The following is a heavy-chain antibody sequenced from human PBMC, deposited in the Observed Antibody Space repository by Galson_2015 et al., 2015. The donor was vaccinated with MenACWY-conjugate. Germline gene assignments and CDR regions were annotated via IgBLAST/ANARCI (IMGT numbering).Heavy chain of an antibody. J-gene: IGHJ2*01. V-gene: IGHV3-7*01. D-gene: IGHD1-1*01. CDR2: IKDDGGDK. CDR1: GFTFSAYW. Sequence: SLRLSCAASGFTFSAYWMSWVRQAPGKGLEWVANIKDDGGDKFYVDSVKGRFTISRDNAKNSVYLQMNSLRAEDTSLYFCAKDLRDVPGLDFWGRGTLVTVSS. CDR3: AKDLRDVPGLDF.